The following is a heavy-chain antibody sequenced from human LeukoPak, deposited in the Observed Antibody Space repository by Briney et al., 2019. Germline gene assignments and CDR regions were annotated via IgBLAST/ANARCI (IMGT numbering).Heavy chain of an antibody. CDR2: IHPGDSET. J-gene: IGHJ4*02. Sequence: GESLKISCKGFEYSFTTYWIGWVRQMPGKGLEWMAIIHPGDSETRYSPSFQGQVTISADKSISTAYLQWTSLKASDTAMYYCARRAGDYSHPYDYWGQGTLVTVSS. D-gene: IGHD3-22*01. V-gene: IGHV5-51*01. CDR1: EYSFTTYW. CDR3: ARRAGDYSHPYDY.